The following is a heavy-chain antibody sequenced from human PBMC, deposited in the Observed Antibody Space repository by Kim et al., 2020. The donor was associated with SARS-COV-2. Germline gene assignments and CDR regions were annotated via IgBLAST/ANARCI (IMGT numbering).Heavy chain of an antibody. V-gene: IGHV3-23*01. CDR3: AKWGGNDVNYYYGMDV. CDR1: GFTFSSYA. J-gene: IGHJ6*02. Sequence: GGSLRLSCAASGFTFSSYAMSWVRQAPGKGLEWVSAISGSGGSTYSADPVKGRFTISRDNSKNTRYLQMNSLRAEDTAVYYCAKWGGNDVNYYYGMDVWGQGTTVTVSS. CDR2: ISGSGGST. D-gene: IGHD2-15*01.